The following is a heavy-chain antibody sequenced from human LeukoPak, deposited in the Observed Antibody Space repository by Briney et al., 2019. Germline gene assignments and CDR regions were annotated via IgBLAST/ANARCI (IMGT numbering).Heavy chain of an antibody. J-gene: IGHJ4*02. Sequence: GGSLRLSCATSGFTFSSHAMNWVRQAPGRGLEWVSSISDSGGSTYYADSVKGRFTISRDNAKNSLYLQMNSLRAEDTAVYYCARGAGSFDYWGQGTLVTVSS. CDR2: ISDSGGST. D-gene: IGHD1-26*01. CDR1: GFTFSSHA. V-gene: IGHV3-23*01. CDR3: ARGAGSFDY.